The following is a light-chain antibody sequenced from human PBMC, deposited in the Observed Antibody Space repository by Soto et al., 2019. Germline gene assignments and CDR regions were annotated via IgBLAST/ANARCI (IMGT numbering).Light chain of an antibody. V-gene: IGKV3-11*01. CDR2: DAS. J-gene: IGKJ5*01. Sequence: EIVLTQSPATLSLSPGEIATLSCRASQRVSTYLAWYQQKPGQAPRLLVYDASNRASGIPARFSGSGSGTDFTLTISNLEPEDLAVYYCQQRSNWPPSITFGQGTRLEIK. CDR1: QRVSTY. CDR3: QQRSNWPPSIT.